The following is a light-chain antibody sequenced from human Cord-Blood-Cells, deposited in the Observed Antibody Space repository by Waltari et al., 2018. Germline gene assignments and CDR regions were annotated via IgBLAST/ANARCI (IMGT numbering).Light chain of an antibody. J-gene: IGKJ5*01. V-gene: IGKV1-33*01. Sequence: DIQMTQSPSSLSASVGDRVTITCQASQDISNYFNWYQQKPGKAPKLLIYDASNLETGVPSRFSGSGSGTDFTFTISSLQPEDIATYYCQQYDNLTFGQGTRLEIK. CDR1: QDISNY. CDR2: DAS. CDR3: QQYDNLT.